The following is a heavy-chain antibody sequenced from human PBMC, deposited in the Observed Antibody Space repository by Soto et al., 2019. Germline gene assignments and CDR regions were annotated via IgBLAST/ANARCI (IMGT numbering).Heavy chain of an antibody. V-gene: IGHV1-2*02. CDR1: GYTFPGCY. Sequence: ASVKVSCQPSGYTFPGCYVLWGRRAPGQGPEWMGWINPYTGGTNYAQKFQGTVTMTRDTSISTAYMELRKLISDDTAVYYCATQFHHCGGDCYRGPYFGMDVWGQGTTVTVSS. CDR2: INPYTGGT. J-gene: IGHJ6*02. CDR3: ATQFHHCGGDCYRGPYFGMDV. D-gene: IGHD2-21*02.